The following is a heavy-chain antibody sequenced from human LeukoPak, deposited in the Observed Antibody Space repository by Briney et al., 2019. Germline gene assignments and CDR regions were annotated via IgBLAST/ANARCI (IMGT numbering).Heavy chain of an antibody. CDR3: AKGYDFWSGYYHDDAFDI. D-gene: IGHD3-3*01. J-gene: IGHJ3*02. V-gene: IGHV3-23*01. Sequence: GGSLRLSCAASGFTFSSYAMSWVRQAPGKGLEWVSAVSGSGGSTYYADSVKGRFTISRDNSKNTLYLQMDSLRAEDTAVYYCAKGYDFWSGYYHDDAFDIWGQGTMVTVSS. CDR2: VSGSGGST. CDR1: GFTFSSYA.